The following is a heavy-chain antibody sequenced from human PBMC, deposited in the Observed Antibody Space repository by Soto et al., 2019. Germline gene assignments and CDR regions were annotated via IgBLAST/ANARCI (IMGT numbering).Heavy chain of an antibody. CDR1: GGTFSSYA. Sequence: GASVKVSCKASGGTFSSYAISWVRQAPGQGLDWMGGIIPIFGTANYAQKFQGRVTITADESTSTAYMELSSLGSEDTAVYYCARDPCISTSCYYYYYGMDVWGQGTTVTVSS. CDR3: ARDPCISTSCYYYYYGMDV. V-gene: IGHV1-69*13. D-gene: IGHD2-2*01. CDR2: IIPIFGTA. J-gene: IGHJ6*02.